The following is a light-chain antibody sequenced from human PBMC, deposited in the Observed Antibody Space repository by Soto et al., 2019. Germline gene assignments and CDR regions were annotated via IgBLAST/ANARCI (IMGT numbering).Light chain of an antibody. V-gene: IGLV6-57*02. Sequence: NFMLTQPHSVSESPGKTVTISCTGSSGTIASNYVQWYQQRPGSAPTIVIYENNQRPSGVPDRFSGSIDSSSNSASLTISGLKTEDEADYYCQSYDSANPVVFGGGTKLTVL. CDR2: ENN. CDR1: SGTIASNY. CDR3: QSYDSANPVV. J-gene: IGLJ2*01.